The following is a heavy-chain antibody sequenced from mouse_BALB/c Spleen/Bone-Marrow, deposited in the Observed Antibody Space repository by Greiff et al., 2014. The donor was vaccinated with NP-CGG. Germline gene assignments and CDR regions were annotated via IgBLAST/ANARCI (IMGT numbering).Heavy chain of an antibody. CDR2: ISSGTSTI. D-gene: IGHD2-3*01. CDR1: GFTFSSFG. V-gene: IGHV5-17*02. Sequence: DVHLVESGGGLVQPGGSRKLSCAASGFTFSSFGMHWVRQAPERGLEWVAYISSGTSTIYYADTVKGRFTISRDNPKNTLFLQMTSLRSEDTAIYYCARDDGYYIRNAMDYWGQGTSVTASS. CDR3: ARDDGYYIRNAMDY. J-gene: IGHJ4*01.